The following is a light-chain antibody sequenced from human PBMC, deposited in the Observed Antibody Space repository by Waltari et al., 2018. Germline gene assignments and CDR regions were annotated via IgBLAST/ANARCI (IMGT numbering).Light chain of an antibody. J-gene: IGLJ2*01. CDR1: SSDVGGYDF. CDR2: EVI. Sequence: QSALTQPPSASGSPGQSVTISCTGTSSDVGGYDFVSWYQQHPGKAPKRMIYEVIARPSGVHDRFSGSKSGNTASLTVSGRQAEVEADYYCSSYADNRRVAFGGGTKLTVL. V-gene: IGLV2-8*01. CDR3: SSYADNRRVA.